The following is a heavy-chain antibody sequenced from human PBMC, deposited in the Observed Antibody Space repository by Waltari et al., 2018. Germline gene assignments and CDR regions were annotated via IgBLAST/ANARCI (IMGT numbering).Heavy chain of an antibody. J-gene: IGHJ4*02. CDR3: ARAGIMITFGGVYDY. Sequence: EVQLVESGGGLIQPGGSLRLSCAASGLPVSSNSMSWVRQAPGKGLEWVSVIYSGGSTYYADSVKGRFTISRDNSKNTLYLQMNSLRAEDTAVYYCARAGIMITFGGVYDYWGQGTLVTVSS. CDR1: GLPVSSNS. D-gene: IGHD3-16*01. V-gene: IGHV3-53*01. CDR2: IYSGGST.